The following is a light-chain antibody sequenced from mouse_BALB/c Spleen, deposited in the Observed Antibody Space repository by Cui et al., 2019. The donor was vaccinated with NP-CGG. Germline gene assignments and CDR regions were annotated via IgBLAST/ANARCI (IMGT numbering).Light chain of an antibody. Sequence: QAVVTQESALTTSPGEAVTLTCRSSTGAVTTSNYANWVQEKPDHFFTGLIGGTNNRAPGVPARFSGSLNGDKAALTITGAQTEDEAIYFCALWYSNHWVFGGGTKLTVL. CDR3: ALWYSNHWV. CDR1: TGAVTTSNY. J-gene: IGLJ1*01. V-gene: IGLV1*01. CDR2: GTN.